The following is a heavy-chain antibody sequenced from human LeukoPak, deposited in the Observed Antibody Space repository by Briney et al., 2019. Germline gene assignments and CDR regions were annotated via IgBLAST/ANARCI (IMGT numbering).Heavy chain of an antibody. CDR2: IYYNGNT. V-gene: IGHV4-61*01. CDR3: AREYRGTGEGGLFDY. J-gene: IGHJ4*02. CDR1: GGSISGSSFY. Sequence: SETLSLTCTVSGGSISGSSFYWGWIRQPPGKGLEWIGYIYYNGNTKYNASLKSRIIMSLDTSKNQFSLHLSSVTAADTAMYYCAREYRGTGEGGLFDYWGQGTLVTVSS. D-gene: IGHD2-8*02.